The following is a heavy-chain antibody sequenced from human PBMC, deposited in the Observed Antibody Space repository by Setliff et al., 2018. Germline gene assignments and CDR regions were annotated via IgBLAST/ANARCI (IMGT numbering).Heavy chain of an antibody. D-gene: IGHD6-19*01. Sequence: ASVKVSCKASGYAFTGYYMHWVRQAPGQGLEWMGRINPNSGGTNYAQKFQGRVTMTRDTSISTAYMELSRLRSDDTAVYCCAREEVGRYSSGWYISSDNWFDPWGQGTLVTVSS. CDR1: GYAFTGYY. CDR3: AREEVGRYSSGWYISSDNWFDP. J-gene: IGHJ5*02. CDR2: INPNSGGT. V-gene: IGHV1-2*06.